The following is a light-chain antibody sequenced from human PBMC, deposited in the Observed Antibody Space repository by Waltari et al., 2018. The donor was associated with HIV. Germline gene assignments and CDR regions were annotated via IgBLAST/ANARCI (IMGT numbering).Light chain of an antibody. CDR2: TAS. Sequence: DIQMTQSPSSLSASVGDRVTITCRASQTISSCLNWYQQKPGKAPQRRIYTASSLQSGVPSRFSGSGSGTDFTLTISNLQPEEFATYYCQQSYSTLGYTFGQGTKLEIK. J-gene: IGKJ2*01. CDR3: QQSYSTLGYT. CDR1: QTISSC. V-gene: IGKV1-39*01.